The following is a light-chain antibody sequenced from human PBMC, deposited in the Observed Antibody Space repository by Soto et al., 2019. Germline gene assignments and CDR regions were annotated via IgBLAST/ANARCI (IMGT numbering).Light chain of an antibody. CDR2: DAS. J-gene: IGKJ1*01. Sequence: DIQMTQSPSTLSASVGDRVTITCRASQSISSWLAWYQQKPGKAPKLLIYDASSLESGVPSRFSGSGSGTEFTLTISSLQPDDFATHYCQKYNSYPWTFGQGTKVDI. V-gene: IGKV1-5*01. CDR3: QKYNSYPWT. CDR1: QSISSW.